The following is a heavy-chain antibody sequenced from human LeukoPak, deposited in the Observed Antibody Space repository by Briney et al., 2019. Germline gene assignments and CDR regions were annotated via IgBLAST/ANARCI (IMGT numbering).Heavy chain of an antibody. D-gene: IGHD3-22*01. CDR3: AKEAYYYDSSGYYYVTTFDY. V-gene: IGHV3-23*01. J-gene: IGHJ4*02. CDR1: GFTFSSYA. Sequence: GGSLRLSCAASGFTFSSYAMSWVRQAPGKGLEWVSAISGSGGSTYYADSVKGRFTISRDNSKNTLYLQMNSLRAEDTAVYYCAKEAYYYDSSGYYYVTTFDYWGQGTLVTVSS. CDR2: ISGSGGST.